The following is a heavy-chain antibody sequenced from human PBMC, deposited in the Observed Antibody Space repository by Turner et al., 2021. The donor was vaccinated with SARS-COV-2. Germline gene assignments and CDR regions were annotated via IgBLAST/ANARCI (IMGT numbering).Heavy chain of an antibody. Sequence: EVQLVESGGGLVKPVGSLRLSCAASGFTFSSYSMNWVRQAPGKGLEWVSSISSSSSYIYYADSVKGRFTISRDNAKNSLYLQMNSLRAEDTAVYYCARDHRPVVVPAAKRAGSYYYGMDVWGQGTTVTVSS. CDR2: ISSSSSYI. V-gene: IGHV3-21*01. D-gene: IGHD2-2*01. CDR1: GFTFSSYS. J-gene: IGHJ6*02. CDR3: ARDHRPVVVPAAKRAGSYYYGMDV.